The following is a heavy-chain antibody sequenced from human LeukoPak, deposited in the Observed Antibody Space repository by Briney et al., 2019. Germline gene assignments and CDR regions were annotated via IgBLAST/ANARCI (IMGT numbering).Heavy chain of an antibody. V-gene: IGHV4-39*07. CDR1: GGSINTPNYY. D-gene: IGHD2-21*01. CDR3: ARDYKSYCGGDCMDV. Sequence: SETLSLTCTVSGGSINTPNYYWGWIRQTPGKGLEWIGNIFYSGGTYYNPSLKSRVTISVDTSKNQFSLKLSSVTAADTAVYYCARDYKSYCGGDCMDVWGKGTTVTVSS. CDR2: IFYSGGT. J-gene: IGHJ6*03.